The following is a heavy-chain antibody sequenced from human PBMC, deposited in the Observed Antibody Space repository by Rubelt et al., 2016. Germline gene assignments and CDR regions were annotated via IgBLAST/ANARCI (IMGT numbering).Heavy chain of an antibody. CDR1: GDTSLHF. J-gene: IGHJ5*02. V-gene: IGHV4-59*08. D-gene: IGHD4-17*01. CDR2: ISNGGRT. CDR3: ARRPVIYGDYVFYFDP. Sequence: QVQLQESGPGLVKPSETLSLTCAVSGDTSLHFWSWVRQPPGKGLEWIGSISNGGRTNYSPSLKSRVTISRDTSKTQISLKRPSVTATDTAVYYCARRPVIYGDYVFYFDPSGQGTLVTVSS.